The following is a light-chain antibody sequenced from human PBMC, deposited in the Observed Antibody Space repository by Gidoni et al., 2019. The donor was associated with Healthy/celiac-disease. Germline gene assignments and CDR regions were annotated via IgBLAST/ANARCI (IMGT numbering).Light chain of an antibody. CDR2: DAS. V-gene: IGKV3-11*01. CDR1: QSVSSY. J-gene: IGKJ3*01. Sequence: EIVLTQSPATLSLSPGERATLSCRASQSVSSYLAWYQQKPGQAPRLLIYDASNRATGIPARFSGSGSGTDFTLTNSSLEPEDFAVYYCQQRSNWPPNFCPGTKVDIK. CDR3: QQRSNWPPN.